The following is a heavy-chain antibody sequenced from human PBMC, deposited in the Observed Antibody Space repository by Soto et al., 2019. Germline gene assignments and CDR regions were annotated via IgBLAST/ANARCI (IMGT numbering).Heavy chain of an antibody. CDR2: ISAYNGNT. J-gene: IGHJ5*02. V-gene: IGHV1-18*04. CDR3: ARDRYYDFWSGLHWFDP. D-gene: IGHD3-3*01. Sequence: RXSVKVSCKATGYSFTSYGIIWVRQAPGQGLEWMGWISAYNGNTNYAQKLQGRVTMTTDTSTSTAYMELRSLRSDDTAVYYCARDRYYDFWSGLHWFDPWGQRTLVTVSS. CDR1: GYSFTSYG.